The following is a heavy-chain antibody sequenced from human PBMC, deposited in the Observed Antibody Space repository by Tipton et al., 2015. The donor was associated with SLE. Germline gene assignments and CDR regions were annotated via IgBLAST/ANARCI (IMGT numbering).Heavy chain of an antibody. Sequence: LRLSCAVYGGSFSGYYWTWIRQPPGKGLEWIGEINHSGSTNDNPSLKSRVTVSLDTSKNQFSLRLSSVTAADTAVYYCARHRVGATGYGMDVWGQGTTVTVSS. CDR3: ARHRVGATGYGMDV. CDR1: GGSFSGYY. D-gene: IGHD1-26*01. CDR2: INHSGST. J-gene: IGHJ6*02. V-gene: IGHV4-34*01.